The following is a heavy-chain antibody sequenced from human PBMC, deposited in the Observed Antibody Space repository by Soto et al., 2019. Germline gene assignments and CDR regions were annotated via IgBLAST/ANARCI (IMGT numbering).Heavy chain of an antibody. CDR2: IYWDDRT. J-gene: IGHJ4*02. CDR3: EHRIQLIASPFNH. D-gene: IGHD1-1*01. Sequence: SGATLVNPRRTLSLTCSVSVVALTTDVVSVVLIRHPPGKALEWLASIYWDDRTRYTPSLESRLTITSDTSRSQVVLTMTNMAHLETGTYYCEHRIQLIASPFNHWGQGPLVTVSS. V-gene: IGHV2-5*02. CDR1: VVALTTDVVS.